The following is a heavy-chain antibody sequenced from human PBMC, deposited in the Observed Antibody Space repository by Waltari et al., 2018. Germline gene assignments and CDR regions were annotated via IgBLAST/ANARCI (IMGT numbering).Heavy chain of an antibody. CDR2: IYTSGST. CDR1: GGSIRSYY. V-gene: IGHV4-4*09. Sequence: QVQLQESGPGLVKPSETLSLTCPVSGGSIRSYYWSWIRQPPGKGLEWIGYIYTSGSTNYNPSLKSRVTISVDTSKNQFSLKLSSVTAADTAVYYCARVTSKSGAFDIWGQGTMVTVSS. J-gene: IGHJ3*02. CDR3: ARVTSKSGAFDI. D-gene: IGHD5-18*01.